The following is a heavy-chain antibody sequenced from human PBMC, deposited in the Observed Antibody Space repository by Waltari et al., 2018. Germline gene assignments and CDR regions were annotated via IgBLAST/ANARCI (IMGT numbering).Heavy chain of an antibody. J-gene: IGHJ4*02. V-gene: IGHV1-69*01. CDR3: ARTRVTAILGYYFDY. CDR1: GGTFSRYA. CDR2: IIPSFGTA. Sequence: QVQLVQSGAEVKKPGSSVKVSCKASGGTFSRYAIRWVRQAPGQGLEWMGGIIPSFGTANYAQKFQGRVTSTADESTSTAYMELSSLRSEDTAVYYCARTRVTAILGYYFDYWGQGTLVTVSS. D-gene: IGHD2-21*02.